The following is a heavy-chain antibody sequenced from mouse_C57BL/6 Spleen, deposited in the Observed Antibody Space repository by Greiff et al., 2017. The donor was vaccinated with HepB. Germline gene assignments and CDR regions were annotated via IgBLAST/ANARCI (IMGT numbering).Heavy chain of an antibody. Sequence: EVKLVESGGGLVKPGGSLKLSCAASGFTFSDYGMHWVRQAPEKGLEWVAYISSGSSTIYYADTVKGRFTISRDNAKNTLFLQMTSLRSEDTARYYCARNYGSSWYFDVWGTGTTVTVSS. V-gene: IGHV5-17*01. CDR1: GFTFSDYG. CDR3: ARNYGSSWYFDV. D-gene: IGHD1-1*01. J-gene: IGHJ1*03. CDR2: ISSGSSTI.